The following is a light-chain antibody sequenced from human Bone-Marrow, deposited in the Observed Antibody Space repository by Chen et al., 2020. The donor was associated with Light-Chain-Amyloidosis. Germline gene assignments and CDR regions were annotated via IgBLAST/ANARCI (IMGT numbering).Light chain of an antibody. Sequence: SYVLTQPSLVSVAQGQTATSACGGNNIGSTSVHWYQQTPGQAPLLVVYDDSDRPSGIPERLSGSNSVNTATLTISRVEAGDEADYYCQVWDRSSDRPVFGGGTKLTVL. CDR1: NIGSTS. CDR2: DDS. V-gene: IGLV3-21*02. J-gene: IGLJ3*02. CDR3: QVWDRSSDRPV.